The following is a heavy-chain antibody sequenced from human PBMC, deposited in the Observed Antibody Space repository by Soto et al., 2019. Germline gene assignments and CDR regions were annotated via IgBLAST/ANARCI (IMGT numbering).Heavy chain of an antibody. Sequence: GGSLTLFXAASGFTFTSWPMGWVRQAPGKGLEWVSAISGSGGSTYYADSVKGRFTISRDNSKNTLYLQMNSLRAEDTAVYYCAKAVLLWFGESPFDYWGQGTLVTVSS. CDR3: AKAVLLWFGESPFDY. D-gene: IGHD3-10*01. CDR2: ISGSGGST. CDR1: GFTFTSWP. V-gene: IGHV3-23*01. J-gene: IGHJ4*02.